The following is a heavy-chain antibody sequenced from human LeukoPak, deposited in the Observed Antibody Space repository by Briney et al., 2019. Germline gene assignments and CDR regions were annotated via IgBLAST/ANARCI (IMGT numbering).Heavy chain of an antibody. V-gene: IGHV3-23*01. J-gene: IGHJ4*02. D-gene: IGHD1-26*01. Sequence: PGGSLRLSCAASGFTFSSYAMSWVRQAPGKRLEWVSAISGSGGSTYYADSVKGRFTISGDNSKNTPYLQMNSLRAEDTAVYYCAKRLVGATADYWGQGALVTVSS. CDR1: GFTFSSYA. CDR2: ISGSGGST. CDR3: AKRLVGATADY.